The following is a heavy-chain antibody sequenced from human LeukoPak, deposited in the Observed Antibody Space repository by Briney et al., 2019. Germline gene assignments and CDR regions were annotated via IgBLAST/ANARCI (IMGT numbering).Heavy chain of an antibody. CDR3: AKGGSSWSHFQH. D-gene: IGHD6-13*01. V-gene: IGHV3-30*18. J-gene: IGHJ1*01. CDR2: ISYDGSNK. CDR1: GFTFSSYG. Sequence: PGGSLRLSCAASGFTFSSYGMHWVRQAPGKGLEWVAVISYDGSNKYYADSVKGRFTISRDNSKNTLYLQMNSLRAEDTAVYYCAKGGSSWSHFQHWGQGTLVTVSS.